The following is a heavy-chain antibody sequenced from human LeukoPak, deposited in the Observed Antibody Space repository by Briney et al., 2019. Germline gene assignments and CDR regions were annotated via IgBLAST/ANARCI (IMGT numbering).Heavy chain of an antibody. J-gene: IGHJ4*02. CDR3: ARSHSYCTDGVCSKPFDY. Sequence: GGSLRLSCAASGFTFSSYEMNWVRQAPGKGLEWVSYISSSGSTIYYADSVKGRFTISRDNAQNSLYLQMNNLRAGDTAVYYCARSHSYCTDGVCSKPFDYWGQGTLVTVSS. CDR1: GFTFSSYE. V-gene: IGHV3-48*03. D-gene: IGHD2-8*01. CDR2: ISSSGSTI.